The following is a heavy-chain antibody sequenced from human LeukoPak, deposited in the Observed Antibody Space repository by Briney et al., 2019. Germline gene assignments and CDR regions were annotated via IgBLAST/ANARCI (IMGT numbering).Heavy chain of an antibody. CDR2: IYYSGST. D-gene: IGHD3-9*01. J-gene: IGHJ1*01. CDR3: ASYDILTGYYQPNLYFQH. V-gene: IGHV4-31*03. Sequence: PSETLSLTCTVSGGSISSGGYYWSWIRQHPGKGLEWIGYIYYSGSTYYNPSLKSRATISVDTSKNQFSLKLSSVTAADTAVYYCASYDILTGYYQPNLYFQHWGQGTLVTVSS. CDR1: GGSISSGGYY.